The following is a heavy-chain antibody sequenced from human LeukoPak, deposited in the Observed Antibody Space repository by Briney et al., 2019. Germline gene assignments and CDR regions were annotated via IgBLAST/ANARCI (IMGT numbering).Heavy chain of an antibody. D-gene: IGHD6-6*01. V-gene: IGHV4-30-2*01. CDR2: IYHSGST. Sequence: SQTLSLTCTVSGGSISSGGYYWSWIRQPPGKGLEWIWYIYHSGSTYYNPSLKSRVTISVDRSKNQFSLKLSSVTAAGTAVYYCARLVWSSSSWWVDYWGQGTLVTVSS. CDR3: ARLVWSSSSWWVDY. CDR1: GGSISSGGYY. J-gene: IGHJ4*02.